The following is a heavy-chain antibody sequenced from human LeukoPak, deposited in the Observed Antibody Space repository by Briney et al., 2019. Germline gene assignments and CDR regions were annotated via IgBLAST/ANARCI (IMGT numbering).Heavy chain of an antibody. CDR2: INQDGSER. CDR3: ARDNAVGATRDVY. J-gene: IGHJ4*02. Sequence: PGGSLRLSCAASGFTFSSYWMSWVRQAPGKGLEWVANINQDGSERYYVDSVKGRFTISGDNAKNALYLQMNSLRAEDTAVYYCARDNAVGATRDVYWGQGTLVTVSS. D-gene: IGHD1-26*01. CDR1: GFTFSSYW. V-gene: IGHV3-7*01.